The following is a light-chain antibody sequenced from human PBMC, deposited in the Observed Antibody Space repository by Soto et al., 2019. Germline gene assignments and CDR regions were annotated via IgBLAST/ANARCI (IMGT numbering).Light chain of an antibody. CDR2: EVN. CDR3: SSYAGSSNV. CDR1: SSDVGGYNY. J-gene: IGLJ1*01. Sequence: QSALTQPPSASGSPGQSVAISCTGTSSDVGGYNYVSWYQQHPGKAPKLMIYEVNNPPSGVPDRFSGSKSGNTASLTVSGLQAEDEADYYCSSYAGSSNVFGTGTKLTVL. V-gene: IGLV2-8*01.